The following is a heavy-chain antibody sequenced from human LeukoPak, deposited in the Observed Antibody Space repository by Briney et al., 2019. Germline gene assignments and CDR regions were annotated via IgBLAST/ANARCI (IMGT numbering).Heavy chain of an antibody. D-gene: IGHD6-25*01. V-gene: IGHV4-39*07. CDR2: IYYRGNT. J-gene: IGHJ4*02. CDR1: GDSINSTSHY. CDR3: ARVSRRPYFFDY. Sequence: SETLSLTCTVSGDSINSTSHYWGWIRQPPGKGLEWIGSIYYRGNTYYSPALKSRVTLSIHTSKNQISLMLSSVTAADTAVYYCARVSRRPYFFDYWGQGALVTVSS.